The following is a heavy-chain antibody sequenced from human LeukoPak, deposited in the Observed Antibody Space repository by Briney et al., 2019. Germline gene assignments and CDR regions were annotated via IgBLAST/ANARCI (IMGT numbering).Heavy chain of an antibody. CDR1: GYTFSNFR. CDR3: ARDPHYYDSSGSFDY. D-gene: IGHD3-22*01. V-gene: IGHV3-48*04. J-gene: IGHJ4*02. Sequence: ASVKVSCKASGYTFSNFRISWVRQAPGKGLEWVSYISSSSSTIYYADSVKGRFTISRDNAKNSLYLQMNSLRAEDTAVYYCARDPHYYDSSGSFDYWGQGTLVTVSS. CDR2: ISSSSSTI.